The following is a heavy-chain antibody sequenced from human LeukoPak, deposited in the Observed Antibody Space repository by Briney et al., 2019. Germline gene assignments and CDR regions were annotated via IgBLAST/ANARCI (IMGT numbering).Heavy chain of an antibody. CDR2: MNPNSGNT. J-gene: IGHJ4*02. V-gene: IGHV1-8*01. Sequence: ASVRVSCKASGYTFTSYDINWVRQATGQGLEWMGWMNPNSGNTGYAQKFQGRVTMTRNTSISTAYMELGSLRSEDTAVYYCARFSEEGNFDYWGQGTLVTVSS. CDR1: GYTFTSYD. D-gene: IGHD1-26*01. CDR3: ARFSEEGNFDY.